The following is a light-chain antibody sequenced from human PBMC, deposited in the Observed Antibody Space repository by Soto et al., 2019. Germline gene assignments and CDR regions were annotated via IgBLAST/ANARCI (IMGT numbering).Light chain of an antibody. CDR1: QSVTSY. CDR2: AAS. V-gene: IGKV1-39*01. J-gene: IGKJ4*01. Sequence: DILLTQSPSTLSASVGDRVTISCRASQSVTSYVNWYQQKPGKAPRLLIYAASTLQSGVPSRFSARGSGTDFTLTISSLQPEDFATYYCQQTYSTPFTFGGGTKVDIK. CDR3: QQTYSTPFT.